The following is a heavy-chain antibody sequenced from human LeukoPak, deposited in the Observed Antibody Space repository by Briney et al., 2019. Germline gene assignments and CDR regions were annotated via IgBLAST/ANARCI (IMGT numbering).Heavy chain of an antibody. Sequence: SETLSLTCTVSGGSISSSSYYWGWIRQPPGKGLEWIGSIYYSGSTYYNPSLKSRVTISVDTSKNQFPLKLSSVTAADTAVYYCARHNYDFWSGYYTLYYFDYWGQGTLVTVSS. CDR3: ARHNYDFWSGYYTLYYFDY. D-gene: IGHD3-3*01. CDR1: GGSISSSSYY. V-gene: IGHV4-39*01. J-gene: IGHJ4*02. CDR2: IYYSGST.